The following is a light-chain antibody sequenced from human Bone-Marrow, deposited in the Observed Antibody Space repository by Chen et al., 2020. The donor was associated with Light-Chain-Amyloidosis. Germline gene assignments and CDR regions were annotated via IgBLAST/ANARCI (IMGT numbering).Light chain of an antibody. Sequence: SYVLTQPPSVSVAPGQTARITCSGDALPDQYAYWYQQKAGQAPVLVINKDSERPSGIPERVSGSSSGTTVTLTISGVQAEDEAVYYCQSADSTGIYRVFGGGTKLTVL. J-gene: IGLJ3*02. CDR2: KDS. CDR3: QSADSTGIYRV. CDR1: ALPDQY. V-gene: IGLV3-25*03.